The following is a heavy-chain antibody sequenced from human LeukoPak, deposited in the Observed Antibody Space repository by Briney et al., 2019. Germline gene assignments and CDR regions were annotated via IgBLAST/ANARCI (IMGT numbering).Heavy chain of an antibody. V-gene: IGHV1-3*01. Sequence: ASVKVSCKAPGYTFTSYAMHWMRQAPGQRLEWMGWINAGNGNTKYSQKFQGRVTITRDTSASTAYMELSSLRSEDTAVYYCARVQSRWDDAFDIWGQGTMVTVSS. CDR3: ARVQSRWDDAFDI. CDR2: INAGNGNT. J-gene: IGHJ3*02. D-gene: IGHD1-26*01. CDR1: GYTFTSYA.